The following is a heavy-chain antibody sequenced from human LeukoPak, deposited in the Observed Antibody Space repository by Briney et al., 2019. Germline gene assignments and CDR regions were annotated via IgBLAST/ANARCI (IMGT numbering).Heavy chain of an antibody. Sequence: SETLSLTCAVYGGSFSGYYWSWIRQPPGKGLEWIGEINHSGSTNYNPPLKSRVTISVDTSKNQFSLKLSSVTAADTAVYYCASARAGGSYYYWGQGTLVTVSS. CDR1: GGSFSGYY. CDR3: ASARAGGSYYY. D-gene: IGHD1-26*01. J-gene: IGHJ4*02. V-gene: IGHV4-34*01. CDR2: INHSGST.